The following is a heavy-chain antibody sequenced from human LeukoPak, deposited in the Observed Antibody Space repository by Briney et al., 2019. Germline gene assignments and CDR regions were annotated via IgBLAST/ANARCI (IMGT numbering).Heavy chain of an antibody. D-gene: IGHD3-3*02. CDR3: VRPDRIFGVPAAFDA. J-gene: IGHJ3*01. CDR2: IIPKYSAS. Sequence: SVKVSCKASGGSFSDYPINWVCQAPGQGLEWLGGIIPKYSASNYAQAFQGRVTITADESTNTVYMEMSDLRPDDTAVYYCVRPDRIFGVPAAFDAWGQGTLVAVSS. V-gene: IGHV1-69*13. CDR1: GGSFSDYP.